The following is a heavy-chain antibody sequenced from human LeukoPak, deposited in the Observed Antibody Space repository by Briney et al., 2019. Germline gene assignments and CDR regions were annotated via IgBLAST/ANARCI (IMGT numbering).Heavy chain of an antibody. D-gene: IGHD2-2*01. CDR3: ARGAYIVVVPAAPCGMDV. CDR1: GGSFSGYY. V-gene: IGHV4-34*01. CDR2: INHSGST. J-gene: IGHJ6*02. Sequence: SETLSLTCAVHGGSFSGYYWSWIRQPPGKGLEWIGEINHSGSTNYNPSLKSRVTISVDTSKNQFSLKLSSVTAADTAVYYCARGAYIVVVPAAPCGMDVWGQGTTVTVSS.